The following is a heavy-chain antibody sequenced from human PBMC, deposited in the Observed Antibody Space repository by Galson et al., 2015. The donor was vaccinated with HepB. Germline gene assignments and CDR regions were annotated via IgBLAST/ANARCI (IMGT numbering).Heavy chain of an antibody. J-gene: IGHJ3*02. Sequence: SLRLSCAASGFTFSSYSMNWVRQAPGKGLEWVSVIYSGGSTYYADSVKGRFTISRDNSKNTLYLQMNSLRVEDTAVYYCARGRSDAFDIWGQGTMVTVSS. CDR1: GFTFSSYS. CDR2: IYSGGST. V-gene: IGHV3-66*01. CDR3: ARGRSDAFDI.